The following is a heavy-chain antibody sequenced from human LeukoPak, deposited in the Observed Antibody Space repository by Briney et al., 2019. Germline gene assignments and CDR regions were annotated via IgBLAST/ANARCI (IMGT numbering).Heavy chain of an antibody. D-gene: IGHD2-2*02. CDR1: GGSISSYY. J-gene: IGHJ5*02. Sequence: SETLSLTCTVCGGSISSYYWSWIRQPPGKGLEWIGYIYYSGSTNYNPSLKSRVTISVDTSNNQFSLKLSSVTAADPAVYYCARSPPYCSSTSCYIGWDNWFDPWGQGTLVTVSS. CDR2: IYYSGST. V-gene: IGHV4-59*01. CDR3: ARSPPYCSSTSCYIGWDNWFDP.